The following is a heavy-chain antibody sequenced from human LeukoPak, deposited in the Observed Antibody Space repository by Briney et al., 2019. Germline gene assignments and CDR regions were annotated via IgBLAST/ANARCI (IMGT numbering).Heavy chain of an antibody. CDR3: ARSLTRKQQPSGY. CDR2: IYPGDPDT. D-gene: IGHD6-13*01. Sequence: GESLKISCKASGYTFSSHWIGWVRQMPGKGLEWMGIIYPGDPDTRYSPSFQGQVTISADKSISTAYPQWSSLKASDTAMYYCARSLTRKQQPSGYWGQGTLVTVSS. V-gene: IGHV5-51*01. J-gene: IGHJ4*02. CDR1: GYTFSSHW.